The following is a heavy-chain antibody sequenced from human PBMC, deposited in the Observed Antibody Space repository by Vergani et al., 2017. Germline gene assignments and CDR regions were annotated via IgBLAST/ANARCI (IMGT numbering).Heavy chain of an antibody. V-gene: IGHV4-34*01. CDR1: GGSFTSYH. CDR3: ARVNTETNGHLYYYYYMDV. J-gene: IGHJ6*03. CDR2: IDHTGRP. Sequence: QVQLQQWGGGLLKPSDTLSLTCVVNGGSFTSYHWTWIRQSPGEGLEWVGDIDHTGRPDYNPSIKSRLTMSVDKSRNQFSLTLNSVTATDTAIYFCARVNTETNGHLYYYYYMDVWGQGTAVTVS. D-gene: IGHD4-11*01.